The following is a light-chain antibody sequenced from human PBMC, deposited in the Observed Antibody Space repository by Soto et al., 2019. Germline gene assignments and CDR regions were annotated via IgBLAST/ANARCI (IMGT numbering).Light chain of an antibody. J-gene: IGLJ1*01. CDR3: SSYTSSMTNV. V-gene: IGLV2-14*03. CDR1: SSDIEIFRH. Sequence: QSALTQPASVSGSPGQSITISCTAASSDIEIFRHISWYQHHPGKAPKLILYDVTSRPSGVSYRFSGSKSGNTASLTISGLQAADEADYFCSSYTSSMTNVFGSGTKVTVL. CDR2: DVT.